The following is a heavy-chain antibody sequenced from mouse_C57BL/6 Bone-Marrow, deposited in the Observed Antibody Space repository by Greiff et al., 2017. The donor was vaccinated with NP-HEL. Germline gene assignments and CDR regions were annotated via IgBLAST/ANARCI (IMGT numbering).Heavy chain of an antibody. Sequence: QVQLQQPGTELVKPGASVKLSCKASGYTFTSYWMHWVKQRPGQGLEWIGNINPSNGGTNYNEKFESKATLTVDKSSSTAYMQLSSLTSEDSAVYYCARGNYGSSYDYFDYWGQGTTLTVSS. J-gene: IGHJ2*01. CDR2: INPSNGGT. CDR1: GYTFTSYW. D-gene: IGHD1-1*01. V-gene: IGHV1-53*01. CDR3: ARGNYGSSYDYFDY.